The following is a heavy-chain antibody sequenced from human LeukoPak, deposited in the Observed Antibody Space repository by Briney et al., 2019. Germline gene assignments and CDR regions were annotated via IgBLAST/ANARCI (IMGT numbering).Heavy chain of an antibody. CDR1: GFTSSSYA. J-gene: IGHJ4*02. D-gene: IGHD4-23*01. CDR2: VSGSGDRM. Sequence: PGGSLRLSCAASGFTSSSYALNWVRQAPGKGLEWVATVSGSGDRMYHADSVKGRFTISRDNSKNTLYLQMNSLRVEDTAVYYCAKYAPPTTVVTRFFDYWGQGTLVTVSS. V-gene: IGHV3-23*01. CDR3: AKYAPPTTVVTRFFDY.